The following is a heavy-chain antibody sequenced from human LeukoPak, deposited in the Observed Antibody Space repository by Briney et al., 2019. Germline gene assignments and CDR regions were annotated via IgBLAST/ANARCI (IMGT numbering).Heavy chain of an antibody. J-gene: IGHJ4*02. CDR2: ISDTGRRT. D-gene: IGHD3-16*02. V-gene: IGHV3-23*01. CDR3: ARHDSFIPY. CDR1: GFTFSDYA. Sequence: GGSLRLSCPASGFTFSDYAMSWVRQAAGKGLEWVSGISDTGRRTYYTDSVQGRFTISRDESKKTVYLLMNTLRAEDTAVYFCARHDSFIPYWGQGTLVTVSS.